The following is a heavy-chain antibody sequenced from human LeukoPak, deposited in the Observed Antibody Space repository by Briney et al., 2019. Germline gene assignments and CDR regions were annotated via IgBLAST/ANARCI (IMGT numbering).Heavy chain of an antibody. CDR2: INMDGSST. CDR3: VRVGDGRNHGFWGL. D-gene: IGHD3-10*01. CDR1: GVTFRNYW. V-gene: IGHV3-74*01. Sequence: GGSLRLSCAASGVTFRNYWMSWVRQAPGKGLVWVSRINMDGSSTDYADSVKGRFTISRDNARNTVHLQMNSLRAEDTALYYCVRVGDGRNHGFWGLWGLGSLVTVSS. J-gene: IGHJ4*02.